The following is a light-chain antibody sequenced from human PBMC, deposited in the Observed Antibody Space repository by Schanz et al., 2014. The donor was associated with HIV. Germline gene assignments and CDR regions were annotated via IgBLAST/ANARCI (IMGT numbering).Light chain of an antibody. V-gene: IGLV2-11*01. Sequence: QSALTQPRSVSGSPGQSVTISCTGTSSDVGHYNYISWYQQHPDRAPRLMIYDVTKRPSGVPNRFSGSKSGNTASLTISGLQAEDEAEYFCCSYAGSNFYVFGTGTKLTVL. CDR2: DVT. CDR1: SSDVGHYNY. J-gene: IGLJ1*01. CDR3: CSYAGSNFYV.